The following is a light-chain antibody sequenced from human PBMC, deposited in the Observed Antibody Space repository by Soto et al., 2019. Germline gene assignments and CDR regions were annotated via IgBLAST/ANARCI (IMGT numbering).Light chain of an antibody. J-gene: IGKJ1*01. CDR2: RAS. CDR3: QQYHNLWT. Sequence: EIVMTQSPATLSVSPGERATLSCRASQSIYSNLAWYQQRPGQPPRLLIYRASTRATDIPARFSGSGSGTEFTLTISSLQSEDFAVYYCQQYHNLWTFGQGTKVEI. V-gene: IGKV3-15*01. CDR1: QSIYSN.